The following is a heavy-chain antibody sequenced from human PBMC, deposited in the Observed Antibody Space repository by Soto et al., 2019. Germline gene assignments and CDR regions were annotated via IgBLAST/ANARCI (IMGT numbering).Heavy chain of an antibody. CDR2: IFFTGRT. Sequence: QLQLQESGPGLVKPSETLSITCTVAGGSISSDSHHWDWIRQPPGTGPAWIGSIFFTGRTYYNPSLKSRVTISVDTSKNQFSLAMNYVTAADTAVYYCARLTGMTTETTDRGYDPWGQGTLVTVSS. D-gene: IGHD4-17*01. CDR3: ARLTGMTTETTDRGYDP. J-gene: IGHJ5*02. V-gene: IGHV4-39*01. CDR1: GGSISSDSHH.